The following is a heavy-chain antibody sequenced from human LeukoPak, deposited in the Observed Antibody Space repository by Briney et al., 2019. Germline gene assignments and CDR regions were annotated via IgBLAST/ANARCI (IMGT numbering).Heavy chain of an antibody. CDR1: GGSFSGYY. Sequence: ETLSLTCAVYGGSFSGYYWSWIRQPPGKGLEWVGRIKSETDGGTTDYAAPVKGRFTISRDDSKNTLYLQMNSLKTEDTAVYYCITEYVGYWGQGTLVTISS. J-gene: IGHJ4*02. CDR3: ITEYVGY. CDR2: IKSETDGGTT. V-gene: IGHV3-15*01. D-gene: IGHD2-8*01.